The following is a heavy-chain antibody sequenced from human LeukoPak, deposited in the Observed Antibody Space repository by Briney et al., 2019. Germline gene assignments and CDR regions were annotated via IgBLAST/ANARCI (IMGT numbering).Heavy chain of an antibody. CDR1: GFTFSSSW. J-gene: IGHJ5*02. Sequence: PGGSLRLTCAASGFTFSSSWMSWVRQAPGKGLEWVANTKQDGSEKYYLGSVKGRFTISRDNAKSSLYLQMDSLRAEDTAVYYCARDGPYSSSATHPPWGQGTLVTVSS. D-gene: IGHD6-6*01. V-gene: IGHV3-7*03. CDR3: ARDGPYSSSATHPP. CDR2: TKQDGSEK.